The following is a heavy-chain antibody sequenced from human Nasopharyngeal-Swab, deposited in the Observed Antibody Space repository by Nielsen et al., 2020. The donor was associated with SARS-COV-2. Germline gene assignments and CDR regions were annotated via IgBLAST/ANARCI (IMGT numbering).Heavy chain of an antibody. V-gene: IGHV4-59*12. CDR2: VYYTGNT. CDR1: GGSIGSYY. J-gene: IGHJ3*01. Sequence: GSLRLSCTVSGGSIGSYYWSWVRQSPGQGLEWIGYVYYTGNTKYNPSLKSRVTISVDKSKNQFSLKMNSVTAADTAVYYCARGISYRITIFEVVIRGDDAFDFWGQGTMVSVSS. D-gene: IGHD3-3*01. CDR3: ARGISYRITIFEVVIRGDDAFDF.